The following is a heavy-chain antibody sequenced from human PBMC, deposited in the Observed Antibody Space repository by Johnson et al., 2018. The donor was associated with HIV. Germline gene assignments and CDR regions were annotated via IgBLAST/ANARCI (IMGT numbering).Heavy chain of an antibody. CDR3: TTDLGLEWSEGNDAFDI. J-gene: IGHJ3*02. CDR1: GFTFDDYG. V-gene: IGHV3-49*04. D-gene: IGHD3-3*01. Sequence: VQLVESGGGVVRPGGSLRLSCAASGFTFDDYGLAWVRQAPGKGLEWIGFIRSKTYGGTTKYAASVTGRFTISRDDSKSIAYLQMNSLKIEDTAVYYCTTDLGLEWSEGNDAFDIWGQGTMVTVSS. CDR2: IRSKTYGGTT.